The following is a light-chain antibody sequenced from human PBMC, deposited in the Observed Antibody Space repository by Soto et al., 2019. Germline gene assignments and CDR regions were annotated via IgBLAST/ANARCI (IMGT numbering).Light chain of an antibody. CDR3: QQRSNWPPWT. Sequence: EIVLTQSPATLSLSPGERATLSCRASQSVSSYLAWYQQKPGQAPRLLIYDASNRATGIPARFSGSGSGTDFTLPISSLEPEDFAVYYCQQRSNWPPWTGGQGTKVESK. CDR2: DAS. CDR1: QSVSSY. J-gene: IGKJ1*01. V-gene: IGKV3-11*01.